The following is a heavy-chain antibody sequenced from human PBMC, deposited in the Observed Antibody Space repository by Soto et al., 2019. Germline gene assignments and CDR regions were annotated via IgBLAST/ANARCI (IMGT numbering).Heavy chain of an antibody. J-gene: IGHJ5*02. CDR1: RDTFTSYY. V-gene: IGHV1-46*01. Sequence: ASVKVSCKAPRDTFTSYYINWVRQAPGQGPEWMGVINPHGGSTAYAQKFKGRVTLTRDTSASTVYMEVSSLTSEDTAMYYCARSSGGNFGIIIEGTNWFAPWGHGTLVTVSS. CDR3: ARSSGGNFGIIIEGTNWFAP. CDR2: INPHGGST. D-gene: IGHD1-26*01.